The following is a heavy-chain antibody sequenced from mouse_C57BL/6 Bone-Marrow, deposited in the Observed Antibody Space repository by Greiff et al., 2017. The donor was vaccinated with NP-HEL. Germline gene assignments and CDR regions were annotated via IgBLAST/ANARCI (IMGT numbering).Heavy chain of an antibody. CDR2: IYPRSGNT. Sequence: VKLKQSGAELARPGASVKLSCKASGYTFTSYGISWVKQRTGQGLEWIGEIYPRSGNTYYNEKFKGKATLTADKSSSTAYMELRSLTSEDSAVYFCATYYSNYVGCYFDYWGQGTTLTVSS. CDR3: ATYYSNYVGCYFDY. D-gene: IGHD2-5*01. CDR1: GYTFTSYG. J-gene: IGHJ2*01. V-gene: IGHV1-81*01.